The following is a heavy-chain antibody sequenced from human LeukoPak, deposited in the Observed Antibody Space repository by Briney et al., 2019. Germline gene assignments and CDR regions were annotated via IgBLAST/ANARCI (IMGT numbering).Heavy chain of an antibody. J-gene: IGHJ4*02. V-gene: IGHV4-34*01. Sequence: SETLSLTSAVYGGSFSGYYWSWVRQPPGKGLEWIGEINHSGSTNYNPSLKSRVTISVDTSKNQFSLKLSSVTAADTAVYYCARFSSGWFGYIDYWGQGTLVTVSS. CDR3: ARFSSGWFGYIDY. CDR2: INHSGST. CDR1: GGSFSGYY. D-gene: IGHD6-19*01.